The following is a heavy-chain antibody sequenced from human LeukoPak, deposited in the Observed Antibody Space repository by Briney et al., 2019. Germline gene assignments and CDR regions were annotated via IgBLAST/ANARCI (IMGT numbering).Heavy chain of an antibody. J-gene: IGHJ5*02. D-gene: IGHD6-6*01. CDR1: GGSISSYY. CDR3: ARDLPEYSSSSGLTWFDP. V-gene: IGHV4-59*01. Sequence: SETLSLTCTVSGGSISSYYWSWIRQPPGKGLEWIGYIYYSGSTNYNPSLKSRVTISVDTSKNQFSLKLSSVTAADTAVYYCARDLPEYSSSSGLTWFDPWGQGTLVTASS. CDR2: IYYSGST.